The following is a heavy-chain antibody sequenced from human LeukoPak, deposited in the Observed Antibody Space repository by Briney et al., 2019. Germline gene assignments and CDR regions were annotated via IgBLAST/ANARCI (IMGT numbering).Heavy chain of an antibody. CDR2: ISGSGGTT. Sequence: GGSLRLSCAASRFTFSSYAMSWVRQAPGKGLEWVSSISGSGGTTYYAESVKGRITISRDNSKNTLYLQMNSLRAEDTAIYYCAKALGGSGSYRNWFDPWGQGTLVTVSS. D-gene: IGHD1-26*01. CDR3: AKALGGSGSYRNWFDP. CDR1: RFTFSSYA. V-gene: IGHV3-23*01. J-gene: IGHJ5*02.